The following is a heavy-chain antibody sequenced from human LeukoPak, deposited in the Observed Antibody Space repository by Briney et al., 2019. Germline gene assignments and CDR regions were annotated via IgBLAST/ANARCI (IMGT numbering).Heavy chain of an antibody. Sequence: PSETLSLTCIVSGYSINSGYHWGWIRQPPGKGLEWIGSIYHSGSTYYNPSLKSRVTISIDTSKNQFSLKLSSVTAADTAVYYCARRGSYCSSTSCRNWFDPWGQGTLVTVSS. V-gene: IGHV4-38-2*02. CDR2: IYHSGST. J-gene: IGHJ5*02. D-gene: IGHD2-2*01. CDR3: ARRGSYCSSTSCRNWFDP. CDR1: GYSINSGYH.